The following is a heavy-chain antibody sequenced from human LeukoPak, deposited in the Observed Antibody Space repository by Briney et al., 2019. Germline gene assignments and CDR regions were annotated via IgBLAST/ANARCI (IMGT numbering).Heavy chain of an antibody. Sequence: GESLKISCKGSGYSFTTYWIGWVRQMPGKGLEWMGIIYPGDSDTRYSPSFEGQVTISADKSFTTAYLQWSSLTASDTAMYYCARQITDQSSGYDSIDYWGQGTLVTVSS. J-gene: IGHJ4*02. CDR3: ARQITDQSSGYDSIDY. CDR2: IYPGDSDT. CDR1: GYSFTTYW. D-gene: IGHD5-12*01. V-gene: IGHV5-51*01.